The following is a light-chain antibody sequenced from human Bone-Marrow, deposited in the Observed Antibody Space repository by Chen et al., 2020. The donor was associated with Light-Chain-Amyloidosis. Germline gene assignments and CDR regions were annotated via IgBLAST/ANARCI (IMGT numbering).Light chain of an antibody. V-gene: IGKV3-20*01. CDR2: GSS. CDR1: QTISSNY. J-gene: IGKJ4*01. CDR3: QQDGTSPRT. Sequence: EIVLTQSPGTLSLSPGEGANLSGRASQTISSNYLTWYQQKFGQAPRLLIYGSSSRATGIPDRFTGRGFGTDFTLPINRVEPEGFARYACQQDGTSPRTFGGGTKVEIK.